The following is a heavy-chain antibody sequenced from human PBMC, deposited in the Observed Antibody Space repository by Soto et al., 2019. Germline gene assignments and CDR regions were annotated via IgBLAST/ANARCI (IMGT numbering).Heavy chain of an antibody. CDR2: IWYDGSNK. V-gene: IGHV3-33*01. CDR1: GFTFSSDG. Sequence: GGSLRLSCAASGFTFSSDGMHWVRQAPGKGLEWVAAIWYDGSNKYYADSVKGRFTISRDNSKNTLYLQMNSLRAEDTAVYYCARDKSIAAAEFNLFDPWGQGTLVTVYS. D-gene: IGHD6-13*01. J-gene: IGHJ5*02. CDR3: ARDKSIAAAEFNLFDP.